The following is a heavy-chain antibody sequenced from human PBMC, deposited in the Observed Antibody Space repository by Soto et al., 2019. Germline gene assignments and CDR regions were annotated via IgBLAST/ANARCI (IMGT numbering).Heavy chain of an antibody. D-gene: IGHD2-21*02. CDR2: IYPGDSDT. J-gene: IGHJ6*02. CDR3: ARVDGGNSYYYYYYGMDV. V-gene: IGHV5-51*01. CDR1: GYSFTIYW. Sequence: PGESLKISCNGSGYSFTIYWIGWVRQMPGKGLEWMGIIYPGDSDTRYSPSFQGQVTISADKSISTAYLQWSSLKASDTAMYYCARVDGGNSYYYYYYGMDVWGQGTTVTVSS.